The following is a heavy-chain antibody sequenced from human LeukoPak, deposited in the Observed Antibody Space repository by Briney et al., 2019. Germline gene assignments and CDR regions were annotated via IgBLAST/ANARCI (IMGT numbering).Heavy chain of an antibody. V-gene: IGHV6-1*01. Sequence: SQTLSVTCAISGDTLSSTSAAWRWPRQSPSRGLEWLGRTYYRSKSFIDCAGSVRVPITVNPDTSTHQLSLQLTSVTPEYTAVYYCARYPSSWFFDSWGRGTLVTVSS. CDR3: ARYPSSWFFDS. D-gene: IGHD6-13*01. CDR2: TYYRSKSFI. J-gene: IGHJ4*02. CDR1: GDTLSSTSAA.